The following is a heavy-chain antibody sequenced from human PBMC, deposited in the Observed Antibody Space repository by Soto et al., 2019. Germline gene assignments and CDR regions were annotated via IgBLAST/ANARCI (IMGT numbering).Heavy chain of an antibody. V-gene: IGHV1-3*01. D-gene: IGHD1-7*01. J-gene: IGHJ5*02. CDR3: ARDSPGNERLVPGTTNWFDP. Sequence: QVQLVQSGAEVKKPGASVKVSCKASGYTFTSYAMHWVRQAPGQRLEWMGWINAGNGNTKYSQKFQGRVTITRDTSASTANMELSSMRSEDTAVYYCARDSPGNERLVPGTTNWFDPWGQGTLVTVSS. CDR1: GYTFTSYA. CDR2: INAGNGNT.